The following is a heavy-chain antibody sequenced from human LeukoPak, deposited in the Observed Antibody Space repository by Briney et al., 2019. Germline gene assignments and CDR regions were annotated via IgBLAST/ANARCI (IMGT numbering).Heavy chain of an antibody. Sequence: SETLSLTCTVSGGSISSRSYYWGWVRQPPGKGLDWIVSIYYSGSTYYNPSLKSRVTISVDTSKNQFSLKLSSGTAADTAVYYCARRAYSDYGGVSVDPWGQGTLVTVSS. CDR3: ARRAYSDYGGVSVDP. CDR1: GGSISSRSYY. V-gene: IGHV4-39*01. J-gene: IGHJ5*02. D-gene: IGHD4-11*01. CDR2: IYYSGST.